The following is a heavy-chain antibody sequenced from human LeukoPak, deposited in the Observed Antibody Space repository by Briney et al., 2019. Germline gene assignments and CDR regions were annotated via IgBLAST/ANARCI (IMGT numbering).Heavy chain of an antibody. D-gene: IGHD4-17*01. V-gene: IGHV4-59*01. J-gene: IGHJ5*02. CDR2: ISDSGST. CDR3: ARVFRGAVTSNWFDP. CDR1: GGSINGFY. Sequence: SENPSPPFTFSGGSINGFYWTWIRQPPGKGLGWIGYISDSGSTNYSPSLKSRVTMSVDSSNTEFSLRLNSVTAADTAVYYCARVFRGAVTSNWFDPWGQGTLVTVSS.